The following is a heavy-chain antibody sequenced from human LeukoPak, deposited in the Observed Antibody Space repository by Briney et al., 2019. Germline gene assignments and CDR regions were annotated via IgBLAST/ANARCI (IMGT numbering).Heavy chain of an antibody. D-gene: IGHD6-19*01. CDR2: ISSSSSHI. J-gene: IGHJ4*02. Sequence: GSLRLSCAASGFTFSSYSMNWVRQTPGKGLEWVSSISSSSSHIYYADSLKGRFTISRDNAKNSLYLQMNSLRAEDTAVYYCARDRIAVANVIDYWGQGTLVTVSS. CDR3: ARDRIAVANVIDY. CDR1: GFTFSSYS. V-gene: IGHV3-21*01.